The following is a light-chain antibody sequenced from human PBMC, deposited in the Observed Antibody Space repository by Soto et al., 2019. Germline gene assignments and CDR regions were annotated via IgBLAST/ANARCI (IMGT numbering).Light chain of an antibody. CDR3: QSYDSSLRGSV. J-gene: IGLJ3*02. CDR2: GNS. V-gene: IGLV1-40*01. Sequence: QSVLTQPPSVSGAPGQRVTISCTGSSSNIGAGYDVHWYQQLPGTAPKLLIYGNSNRPSGVPDRFSGSKPGTSASLAITGLQAEDEADYYCQSYDSSLRGSVFGGGTKLTVL. CDR1: SSNIGAGYD.